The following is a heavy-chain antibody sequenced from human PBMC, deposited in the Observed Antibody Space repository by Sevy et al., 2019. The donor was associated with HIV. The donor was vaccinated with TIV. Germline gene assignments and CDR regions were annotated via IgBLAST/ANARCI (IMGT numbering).Heavy chain of an antibody. V-gene: IGHV4-59*08. CDR2: LYYSGIT. Sequence: SETLSLTCTLSGDSISSYYSTWVRQPPGKGLEWIGYLYYSGITNYNPSLKSRVTISIDTSKNQFSLKLSSVTAADTAVYYCARGLAYYFDSWGQGTPVTVSS. CDR3: ARGLAYYFDS. CDR1: GDSISSYY. D-gene: IGHD4-17*01. J-gene: IGHJ4*02.